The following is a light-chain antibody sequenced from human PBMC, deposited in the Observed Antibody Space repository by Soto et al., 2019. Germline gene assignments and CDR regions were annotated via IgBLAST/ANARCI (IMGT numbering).Light chain of an antibody. CDR3: QQDGGSPFT. CDR1: QSVSSSY. Sequence: EIVLTQSPGTLSLSPGERATLSCRASQSVSSSYLAWYQQKPGQAPRLLIYGAYGRTTGIPDRFSGSGSGTDFTLTISRVEPEDFAVYYCQQDGGSPFTFGPGTKVDIK. CDR2: GAY. V-gene: IGKV3-20*01. J-gene: IGKJ3*01.